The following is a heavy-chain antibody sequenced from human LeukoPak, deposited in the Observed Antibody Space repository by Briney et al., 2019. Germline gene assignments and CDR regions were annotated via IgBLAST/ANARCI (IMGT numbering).Heavy chain of an antibody. CDR3: PKLVAGLPFDL. Sequence: GGSLRLSCVASGFTFSSYARTWVRQAPGKGLEWVSTFSGSGDTTYYADSVRGRFTISGDNSKNSLYLQMNSLRVEGTALYYCPKLVAGLPFDLWGQGTVVTVSS. D-gene: IGHD6-19*01. CDR2: FSGSGDTT. V-gene: IGHV3-23*01. J-gene: IGHJ3*01. CDR1: GFTFSSYA.